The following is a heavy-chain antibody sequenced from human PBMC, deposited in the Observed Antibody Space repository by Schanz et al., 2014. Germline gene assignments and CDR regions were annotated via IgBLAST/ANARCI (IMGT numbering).Heavy chain of an antibody. CDR3: ARDQGYATGWHIFDL. Sequence: EVQLAQSGGGLVQPGGSLRLSCAASGFTFSSHWMHWVRQDPGKVLVWVARINSVGSNTDYADSVKGRFTISRDNAKTTLYLQMNSLRAEDTAVYYCARDQGYATGWHIFDLWGQGTLVTVSS. V-gene: IGHV3-74*01. D-gene: IGHD1-1*01. CDR1: GFTFSSHW. J-gene: IGHJ4*02. CDR2: INSVGSNT.